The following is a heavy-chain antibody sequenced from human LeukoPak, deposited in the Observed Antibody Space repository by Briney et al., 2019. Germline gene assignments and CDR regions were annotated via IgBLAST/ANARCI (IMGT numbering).Heavy chain of an antibody. V-gene: IGHV3-21*01. CDR1: GFTFSNYA. CDR2: ISSSSSYI. J-gene: IGHJ4*02. D-gene: IGHD6-19*01. Sequence: GGSLRLSCAASGFTFSNYAMSWVRQAPGKGLEWVSSISSSSSYIYYADSVKGRFTISRDNAKNSLYLQMNSLRAEDTAVYYCARDLGVAGTSLGYWGQGTLVTVSS. CDR3: ARDLGVAGTSLGY.